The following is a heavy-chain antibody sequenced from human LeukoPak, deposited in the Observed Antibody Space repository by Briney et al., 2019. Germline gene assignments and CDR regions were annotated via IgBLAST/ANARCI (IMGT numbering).Heavy chain of an antibody. Sequence: GGSLRLTCAASGFTFSSYAMSWVRQAPGKGLEWVSAISGSGGSTYYADSVKGRFTISRDNSKNTLYLQMNSLRAEDTAVYYCARVRYCSSTSCYDFDYWGQGTLVTVSS. CDR1: GFTFSSYA. V-gene: IGHV3-23*01. CDR2: ISGSGGST. D-gene: IGHD2-2*01. CDR3: ARVRYCSSTSCYDFDY. J-gene: IGHJ4*02.